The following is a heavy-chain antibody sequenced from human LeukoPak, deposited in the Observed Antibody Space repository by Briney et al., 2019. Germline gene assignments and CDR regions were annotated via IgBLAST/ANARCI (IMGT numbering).Heavy chain of an antibody. Sequence: PSETLSLTCTVSGGSISSGGYYWSWIRQHPGKGLEWIGSIYYSGSTYYNPSLKSRVTISVDTSKNQFSLKLSSVTAADTAVYYCAREFRNDYVWGSCRQTNGFDYWGQGTLVTVSS. V-gene: IGHV4-39*07. D-gene: IGHD3-16*02. J-gene: IGHJ4*02. CDR1: GGSISSGGYY. CDR2: IYYSGST. CDR3: AREFRNDYVWGSCRQTNGFDY.